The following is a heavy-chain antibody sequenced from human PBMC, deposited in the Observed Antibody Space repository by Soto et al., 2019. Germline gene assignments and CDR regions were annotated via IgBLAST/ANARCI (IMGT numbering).Heavy chain of an antibody. J-gene: IGHJ6*02. Sequence: EVQLVESGGGLVKPGGSLRLSCAASGFTFSSYSMNWVRQAPGKGLEWVSSISSSSSYIYYADSVKGRFTISRDNAKKSLYLQMNSLRAEDTAVYYCARGYCSSTSCYRRDYYYGMDVWGQGTTVTVSS. CDR2: ISSSSSYI. CDR1: GFTFSSYS. V-gene: IGHV3-21*01. D-gene: IGHD2-2*01. CDR3: ARGYCSSTSCYRRDYYYGMDV.